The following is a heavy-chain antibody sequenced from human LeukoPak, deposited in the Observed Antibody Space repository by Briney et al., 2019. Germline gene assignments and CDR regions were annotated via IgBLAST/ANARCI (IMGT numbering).Heavy chain of an antibody. Sequence: SETLSLTCTVSGGSISSYYWSWLRQPAGEGLEWIGRIYTSGSTNYNPSLKSRVNISVDKSKNQFSLKLSSVTAADTAVYYYARHTGYEWALYYYIDVWGKGTTVTVSS. D-gene: IGHD5-12*01. CDR1: GGSISSYY. CDR2: IYTSGST. CDR3: ARHTGYEWALYYYIDV. V-gene: IGHV4-4*07. J-gene: IGHJ6*03.